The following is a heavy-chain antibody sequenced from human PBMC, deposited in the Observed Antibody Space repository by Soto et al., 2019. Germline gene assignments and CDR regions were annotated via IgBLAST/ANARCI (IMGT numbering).Heavy chain of an antibody. V-gene: IGHV3-23*01. CDR2: ITGSGGST. CDR1: GFTFSTYA. J-gene: IGHJ4*02. Sequence: EVQLLESGGGLVQPGGSLRLSCAASGFTFSTYARIWVRQAPGKGLEWVSVITGSGGSTYYADSVKGRCTISRDTSKNTMVLQMNSLRAEDTAVYYCAKERYGDYGGIDYWGQGTMVTVSS. D-gene: IGHD4-17*01. CDR3: AKERYGDYGGIDY.